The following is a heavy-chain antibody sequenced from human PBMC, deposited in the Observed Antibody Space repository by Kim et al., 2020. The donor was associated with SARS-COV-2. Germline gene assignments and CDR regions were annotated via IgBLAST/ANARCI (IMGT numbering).Heavy chain of an antibody. CDR1: GFTFRNAW. CDR3: TADPQYYDSNAYYYPASLPLY. J-gene: IGHJ4*02. V-gene: IGHV3-15*01. Sequence: GGSLRLSCAASGFTFRNAWMSWVRQAPGKGLEWVGLIKTKAEGGTAHYAAPVKGRFTISTDDSESTLYLQMNSLKTEDTAVYYCTADPQYYDSNAYYYPASLPLYWGQGTQVTVPS. D-gene: IGHD3-22*01. CDR2: IKTKAEGGTA.